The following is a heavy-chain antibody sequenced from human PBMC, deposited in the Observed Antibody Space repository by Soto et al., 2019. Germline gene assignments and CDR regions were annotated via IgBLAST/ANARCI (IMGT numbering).Heavy chain of an antibody. CDR3: ARLPPSPVGDILTWYYFDY. Sequence: GSLRLSCAASGFTVSSNYMSWVRQAPGKGLEWVSVIYSGGSTYYADSVKGRFTISRDNSKNTLYLQMNSLRAEDTAVYYCARLPPSPVGDILTWYYFDYWGQGTLVTVSS. J-gene: IGHJ4*02. D-gene: IGHD3-9*01. CDR2: IYSGGST. V-gene: IGHV3-66*04. CDR1: GFTVSSNY.